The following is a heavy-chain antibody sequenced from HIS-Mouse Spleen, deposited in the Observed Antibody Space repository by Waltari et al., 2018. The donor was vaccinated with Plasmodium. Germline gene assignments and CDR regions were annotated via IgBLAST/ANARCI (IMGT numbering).Heavy chain of an antibody. V-gene: IGHV4-34*01. J-gene: IGHJ2*01. CDR3: ARVTSSGVYWYFDL. CDR1: GGSFSGYY. Sequence: QVQLQQWGAGLLKPSETLSLTCAVYGGSFSGYYWSWIRQPPGKGLVWIGEIKHSGSTNYNTALKSRVTIAVDTSKNQCSLKLSSVTAADTAVYYCARVTSSGVYWYFDLWGRGTLVTVSS. D-gene: IGHD3-3*01. CDR2: IKHSGST.